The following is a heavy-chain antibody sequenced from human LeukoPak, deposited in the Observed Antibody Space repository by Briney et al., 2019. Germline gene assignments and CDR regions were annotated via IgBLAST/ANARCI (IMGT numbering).Heavy chain of an antibody. CDR1: GFTFSSYE. J-gene: IGHJ2*01. V-gene: IGHV3-48*03. Sequence: QPGGSLRLSCAASGFTFSSYEMNWVRQAPGKGLEWVSYISSGGSTIYYADSVKGRFTIFRDNAKNSLSLQMNSLRDEDSAIYYCARRFDLWGRGTLVTVSS. CDR2: ISSGGSTI. CDR3: ARRFDL.